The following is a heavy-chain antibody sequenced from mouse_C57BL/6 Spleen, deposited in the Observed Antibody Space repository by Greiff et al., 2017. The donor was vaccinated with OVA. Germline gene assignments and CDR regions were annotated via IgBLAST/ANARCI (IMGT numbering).Heavy chain of an antibody. Sequence: QVQLQQSGPELVKPGASVKISCKASGYAFSSSWMNWVKQRPGKGLEWIGRIYPGDGDTNYNGKFKGKATLTADKSSSTAYMQLSSLTSEDSAVYCCARDRAYDGYYDYWGKGTTLTVSS. V-gene: IGHV1-82*01. CDR1: GYAFSSSW. CDR3: ARDRAYDGYYDY. D-gene: IGHD2-3*01. CDR2: IYPGDGDT. J-gene: IGHJ2*01.